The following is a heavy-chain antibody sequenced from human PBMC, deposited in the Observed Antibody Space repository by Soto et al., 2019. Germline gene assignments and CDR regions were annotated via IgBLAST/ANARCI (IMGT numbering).Heavy chain of an antibody. Sequence: EVQLVEAGGGLVQPGGSLRLSCAASGFTFSNYEMNWVRQAPGKGLEWVSYISNGGSTIYYADSVRGRFTISRDNAKNQLYLQMNRLRAEDSAMYYCARGGSGWAACDSWGQGTLVTVSS. CDR1: GFTFSNYE. J-gene: IGHJ4*02. CDR3: ARGGSGWAACDS. CDR2: ISNGGSTI. V-gene: IGHV3-48*03. D-gene: IGHD6-19*01.